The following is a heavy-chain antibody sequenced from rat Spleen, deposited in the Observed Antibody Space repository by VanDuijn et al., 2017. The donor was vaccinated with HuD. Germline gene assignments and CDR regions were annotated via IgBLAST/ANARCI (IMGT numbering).Heavy chain of an antibody. J-gene: IGHJ2*01. CDR2: ISIGGGNT. CDR3: TRRYYGYNYFDY. D-gene: IGHD1-9*01. V-gene: IGHV5S13*01. Sequence: EVQLVESGGGLVQPGRSLKLSCAASGFTFSNYGMAWVRQTPTKGLEWVASISIGGGNTYYRDSVKGRFTISRDNEKSTLYLQMNSLRSEDTATYYCTRRYYGYNYFDYWGQGVMVTVSS. CDR1: GFTFSNYG.